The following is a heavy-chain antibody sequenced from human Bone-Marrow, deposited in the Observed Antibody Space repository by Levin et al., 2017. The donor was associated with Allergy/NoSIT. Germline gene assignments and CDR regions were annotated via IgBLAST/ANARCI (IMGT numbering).Heavy chain of an antibody. CDR2: VSGSGGST. CDR1: GFTFSSYG. CDR3: AKGAWETPGDENFDF. J-gene: IGHJ4*02. V-gene: IGHV3-23*01. Sequence: PSETLSLTCAASGFTFSSYGMSWVRRAPGKGPEWVSGVSGSGGSTYYADSVKGRFTISRDNSKNTLYLQMNSLRAEDTALYYCAKGAWETPGDENFDFWGQGTPVTVSS. D-gene: IGHD7-27*01.